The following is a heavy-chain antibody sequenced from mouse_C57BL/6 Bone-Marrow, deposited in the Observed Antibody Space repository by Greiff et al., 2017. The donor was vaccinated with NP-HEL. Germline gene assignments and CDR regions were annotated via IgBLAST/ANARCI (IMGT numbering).Heavy chain of an antibody. CDR1: GYTFTSYW. Sequence: QVQLKQSGAELVKPGASVKLSCKASGYTFTSYWMHWVKQRPGQGLEWIGMIHPNSGSTNYNEKFKSKATLTVDKSSSTAYMQLSSLTSEDSAVYYCAKGGSSYPYYAMDYWGQGTSVTVSS. CDR2: IHPNSGST. CDR3: AKGGSSYPYYAMDY. J-gene: IGHJ4*01. V-gene: IGHV1-64*01. D-gene: IGHD1-1*01.